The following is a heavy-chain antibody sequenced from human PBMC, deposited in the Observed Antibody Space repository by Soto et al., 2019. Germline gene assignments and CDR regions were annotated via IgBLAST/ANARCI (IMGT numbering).Heavy chain of an antibody. J-gene: IGHJ4*02. V-gene: IGHV3-15*07. D-gene: IGHD3-22*01. CDR1: GFTFSNAW. CDR2: IKSKTDGGTT. Sequence: EVQLVESGGGLVKPGGSLRLSCAASGFTFSNAWMNWVRQAPGKGLEWVGRIKSKTDGGTTDYAAPVKGRFTISRDDSKNTLYLQMNSLKTEDTAVYYCTTSYYYDSSGYYYGVDFDYWGQGTLVTVSS. CDR3: TTSYYYDSSGYYYGVDFDY.